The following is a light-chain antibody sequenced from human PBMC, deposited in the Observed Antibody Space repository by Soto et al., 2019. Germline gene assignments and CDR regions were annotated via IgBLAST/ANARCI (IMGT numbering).Light chain of an antibody. CDR1: QSISSW. CDR3: QQYNSYWT. Sequence: DLQLTPSLSTLSASVGDRVTITCRASQSISSWLAWYQQKPGKAPKLLIYKASSLESGVPSRFSGSGSGTEFTLTISRLQPDDFATYYCQQYNSYWTFGQGTKV. J-gene: IGKJ1*01. V-gene: IGKV1-5*03. CDR2: KAS.